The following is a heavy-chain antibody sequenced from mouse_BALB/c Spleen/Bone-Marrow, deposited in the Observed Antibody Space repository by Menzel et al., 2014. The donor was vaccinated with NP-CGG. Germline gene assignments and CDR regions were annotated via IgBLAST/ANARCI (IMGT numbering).Heavy chain of an antibody. CDR2: IDPANGNT. J-gene: IGHJ4*01. CDR3: ARWEYYAMDY. D-gene: IGHD4-1*01. V-gene: IGHV14-3*02. Sequence: EVQLQQSGAELVKPGASVKLSCTASGFNIKDTYMHWVKQRPERGLEWIGRIDPANGNTRYDPKFQGKATITADTSSNTAYLQLSSLTFEDTAVYYCARWEYYAMDYWGQGTSVTVSS. CDR1: GFNIKDTY.